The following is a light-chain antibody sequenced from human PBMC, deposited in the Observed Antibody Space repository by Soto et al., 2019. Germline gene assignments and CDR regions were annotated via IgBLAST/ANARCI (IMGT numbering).Light chain of an antibody. CDR3: TSFAGSNSYG. CDR2: DVS. Sequence: QSALTQPASVSGSPGQSITISCTGTISDVSGYNFVSWYQQYPGKAPKLMIYDVSNRPSGVSNRFSGSKSGNTASLTVSGLQAEDEADYYCTSFAGSNSYGFGTGTKVTVL. J-gene: IGLJ1*01. V-gene: IGLV2-14*03. CDR1: ISDVSGYNF.